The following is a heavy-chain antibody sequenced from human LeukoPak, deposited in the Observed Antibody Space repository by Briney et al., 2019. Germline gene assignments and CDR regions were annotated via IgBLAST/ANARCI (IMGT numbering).Heavy chain of an antibody. Sequence: GGSLRLSCAASGFTFNGYGINWVRQAPGKGLEWISYISSISSTIHYSDSVKGRFTISRDNAKNSLYLQMNSLRAEDTAVYYCARDRVGAFDAFDIWGQGTMVTVSS. J-gene: IGHJ3*02. CDR2: ISSISSTI. V-gene: IGHV3-48*01. CDR1: GFTFNGYG. CDR3: ARDRVGAFDAFDI. D-gene: IGHD1-26*01.